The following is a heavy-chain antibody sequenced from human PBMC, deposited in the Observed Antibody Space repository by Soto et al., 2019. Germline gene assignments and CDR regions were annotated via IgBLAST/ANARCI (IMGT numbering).Heavy chain of an antibody. V-gene: IGHV3-23*01. Sequence: GGSLRLSCGASGFTFSDNAMTWVRQAPGKGLEWVSSISDDGDSTYYADSVKGRFAVSRDNSKNTLFLHMNSLGAEDTAVYYCAKSLSTAVNYGLDVWGQGTSVTVS. CDR1: GFTFSDNA. CDR3: AKSLSTAVNYGLDV. D-gene: IGHD2-2*01. J-gene: IGHJ6*02. CDR2: ISDDGDST.